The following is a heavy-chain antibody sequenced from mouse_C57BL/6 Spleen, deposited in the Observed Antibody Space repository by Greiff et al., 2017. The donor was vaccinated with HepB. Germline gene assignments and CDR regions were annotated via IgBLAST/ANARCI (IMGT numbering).Heavy chain of an antibody. CDR3: ARYLNWYFDV. J-gene: IGHJ1*03. CDR1: GYAFSSSW. V-gene: IGHV1-82*01. CDR2: IYPGDGDT. Sequence: QVQLQQSGPELVKPGASVKISCKASGYAFSSSWMNWVKQRPGKGLEWIGRIYPGDGDTNYNGKFKGKATLTADKSSSTAYMQLSSLTSEDSAVYFCARYLNWYFDVWGTGTTVTGSS.